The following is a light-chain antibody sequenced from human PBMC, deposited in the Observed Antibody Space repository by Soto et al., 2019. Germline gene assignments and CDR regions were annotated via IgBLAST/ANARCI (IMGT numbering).Light chain of an antibody. CDR1: QSVSSNY. V-gene: IGKV3-20*01. Sequence: EIVLTQSPGTLSLSPGERVTLSCRASQSVSSNYLVWYQQRPGQAPRLLIYGASSRATGIPDRFSGSGSGTDFTLTISRLEPEDFAVYYCQQYGSSPLTFGGGTKVEIK. J-gene: IGKJ4*01. CDR3: QQYGSSPLT. CDR2: GAS.